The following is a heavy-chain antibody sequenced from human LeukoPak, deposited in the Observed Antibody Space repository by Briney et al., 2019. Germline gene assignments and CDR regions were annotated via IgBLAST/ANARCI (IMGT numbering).Heavy chain of an antibody. D-gene: IGHD6-19*01. V-gene: IGHV4-39*01. J-gene: IGHJ6*03. CDR3: ASTKPGYSSGWPRNYYYYYMDV. Sequence: PSETLSLTCTVSGGSISSSSYYWGWIRQPPGKGLEWIGSIYYSGSTYYNPSLKSRVTISVDTSKNQFSLKLSSVTAADTAVYYCASTKPGYSSGWPRNYYYYYMDVWGKGTTVTVSS. CDR2: IYYSGST. CDR1: GGSISSSSYY.